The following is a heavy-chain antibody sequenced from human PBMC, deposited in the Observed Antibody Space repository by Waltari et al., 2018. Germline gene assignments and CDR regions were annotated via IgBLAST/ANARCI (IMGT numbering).Heavy chain of an antibody. J-gene: IGHJ6*02. CDR1: GGTFSSYA. D-gene: IGHD3-3*01. V-gene: IGHV1-69*13. CDR2: IIPIFGTA. Sequence: QVQLVQSGAEVKKPGSSVKVSCKASGGTFSSYAISWVRQAPGQGLEWMGGIIPIFGTANYAQKFQGRVTITADESTSTAYMELSSLRSEDTAVYYCARVPHLTLYDFWSGKYYYGMDVWGQGTTVTVSS. CDR3: ARVPHLTLYDFWSGKYYYGMDV.